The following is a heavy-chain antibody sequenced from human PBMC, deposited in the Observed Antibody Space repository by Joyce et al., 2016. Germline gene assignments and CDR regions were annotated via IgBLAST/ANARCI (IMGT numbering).Heavy chain of an antibody. CDR2: INSGTTYK. CDR1: GFTFSNYN. Sequence: EVHLVESGGGLVKPGGSLGLSCAASGFTFSNYNMNWVRQAPGKGREWVSTINSGTTYKYYADAVQGRFTISRDNAKNSLYLQMNSLRAEDTAVYYCARDLGYFDYWGQGTLVTVSS. CDR3: ARDLGYFDY. V-gene: IGHV3-21*01. J-gene: IGHJ4*02.